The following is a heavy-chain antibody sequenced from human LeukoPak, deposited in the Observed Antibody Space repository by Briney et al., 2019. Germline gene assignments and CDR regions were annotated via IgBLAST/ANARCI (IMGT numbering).Heavy chain of an antibody. CDR2: INHSGST. J-gene: IGHJ4*02. D-gene: IGHD6-19*01. CDR3: ARGARVAGQDFDY. V-gene: IGHV4-34*01. CDR1: GGSFSGYY. Sequence: SETLSLTCAVYGGSFSGYYWSWIRQPPGKGLEWIGEINHSGSTNYNPSLKSRVTISVDTSKNQFSLKLSSVTVADTAVYYCARGARVAGQDFDYWGQGTLVTVSS.